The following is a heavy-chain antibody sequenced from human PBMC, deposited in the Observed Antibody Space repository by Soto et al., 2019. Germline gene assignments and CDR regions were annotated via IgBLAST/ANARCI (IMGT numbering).Heavy chain of an antibody. CDR2: ISGSGGST. J-gene: IGHJ3*02. D-gene: IGHD3-10*01. CDR1: GFIFSTYS. CDR3: AKEMTYYYGSGSPPHDAFDI. Sequence: GGSLRLSCAASGFIFSTYSMNWVRQAPGKGLEWVSAISGSGGSTYYADSVKGRFTISRDNSKNTLYLQMNSLRAEDTAVYYCAKEMTYYYGSGSPPHDAFDIWGQGTMVTVSS. V-gene: IGHV3-23*01.